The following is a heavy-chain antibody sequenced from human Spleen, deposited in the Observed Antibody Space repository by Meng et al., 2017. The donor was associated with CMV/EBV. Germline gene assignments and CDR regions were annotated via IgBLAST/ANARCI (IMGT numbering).Heavy chain of an antibody. CDR2: INVNGSQK. V-gene: IGHV3-7*01. Sequence: LSCTASGFNFRGYWMSWVRQDPGKGLEWVANINVNGSQKNYVDSVKGRFTISRVSAANSLFLQMNSLQVEDTAVYYCAREPNSFDYWGQGTLVTVSS. CDR1: GFNFRGYW. J-gene: IGHJ4*02. D-gene: IGHD1-7*01. CDR3: AREPNSFDY.